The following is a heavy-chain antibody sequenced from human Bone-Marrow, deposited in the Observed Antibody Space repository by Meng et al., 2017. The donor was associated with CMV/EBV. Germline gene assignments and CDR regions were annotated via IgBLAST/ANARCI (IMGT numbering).Heavy chain of an antibody. D-gene: IGHD3-3*01. CDR1: GFTFSSYW. Sequence: GGSLRLSCAASGFTFSSYWMSWVRQAPGKGLEWVSYISSSSSTIYYADSVKGRFTISRDNAKNSLYLQMNSLRAEDTAVYYCARGKDPTYYDFWSGYYGFDYWGQGTLVTVSS. CDR2: ISSSSSTI. V-gene: IGHV3-48*04. J-gene: IGHJ4*02. CDR3: ARGKDPTYYDFWSGYYGFDY.